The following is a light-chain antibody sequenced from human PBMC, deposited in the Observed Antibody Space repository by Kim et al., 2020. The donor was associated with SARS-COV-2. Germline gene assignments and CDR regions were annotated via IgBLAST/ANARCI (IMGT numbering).Light chain of an antibody. V-gene: IGLV1-44*01. J-gene: IGLJ3*02. CDR3: AAWDDSLNGAM. CDR1: RPNIGGNI. Sequence: GQRATIYCSGSRPNIGGNIVNWYQQFPGSAPKLLIHRDTERSSGVPDRFSGSKSGTSASLAISGLRPEDEADYYCAAWDDSLNGAMFGGGTQLTVL. CDR2: RDT.